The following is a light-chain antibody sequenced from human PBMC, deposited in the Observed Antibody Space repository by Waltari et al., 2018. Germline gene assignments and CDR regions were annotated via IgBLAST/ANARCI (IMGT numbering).Light chain of an antibody. J-gene: IGLJ1*01. CDR2: STY. V-gene: IGLV8-61*01. CDR1: SGSVSIGYY. Sequence: QTVVTQEPSFSVSPGGTVTLPCGLSSGSVSIGYYPSWYQQTPGRAPRTLIYSTYTRSSGGPDPISGSILENKSALTLRGAQADDESDYYCVRYRGSVHVFGAGTKVTVL. CDR3: VRYRGSVHV.